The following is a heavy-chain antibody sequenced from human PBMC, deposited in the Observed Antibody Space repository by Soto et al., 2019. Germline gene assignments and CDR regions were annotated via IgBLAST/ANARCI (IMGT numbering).Heavy chain of an antibody. CDR3: ARHSREEKGWTIRRLDY. V-gene: IGHV1-2*02. J-gene: IGHJ4*02. Sequence: ASVKVSRKASGYTFTDYYIHWVRQAPGQGLEWMGWINPKNGDTKYAQYLQDRVAWTRDTSISTVYLQWSSLQASDTAMYYCARHSREEKGWTIRRLDYWGQGTLVTVSS. CDR2: INPKNGDT. CDR1: GYTFTDYY. D-gene: IGHD3-22*01.